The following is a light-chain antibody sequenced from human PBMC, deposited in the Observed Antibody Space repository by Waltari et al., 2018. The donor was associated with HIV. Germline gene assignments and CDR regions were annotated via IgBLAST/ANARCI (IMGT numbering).Light chain of an antibody. CDR2: KAS. CDR1: QSISSG. CDR3: QQYNSYRT. V-gene: IGKV1-5*03. J-gene: IGKJ1*01. Sequence: DIQMTQSPSTLSASVADRVTIPCRASQSISSGLAWYQQKPGKAPNLLIYKASSLESGVPSRFSGSGSGTEFTLTISSLQPDDFATYYCQQYNSYRTFGQGTKVEIK.